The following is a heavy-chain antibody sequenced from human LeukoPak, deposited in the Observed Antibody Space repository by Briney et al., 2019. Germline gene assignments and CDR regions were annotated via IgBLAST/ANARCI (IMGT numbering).Heavy chain of an antibody. Sequence: SQTLSLTCAISGDSVSSNSAAWNWIRQSPSRGLEWLGRTYYRSKWFNNYAVSLKSRITIDPDTSKNQFSLQLNSVTPEDTAVYYCARWLHQQADMDVWGQGTTVTVSS. CDR1: GDSVSSNSAA. V-gene: IGHV6-1*01. D-gene: IGHD5-18*01. J-gene: IGHJ6*02. CDR2: TYYRSKWFN. CDR3: ARWLHQQADMDV.